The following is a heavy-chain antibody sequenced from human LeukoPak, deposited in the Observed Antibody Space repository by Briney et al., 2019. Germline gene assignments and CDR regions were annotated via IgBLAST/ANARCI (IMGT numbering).Heavy chain of an antibody. J-gene: IGHJ4*02. CDR2: ISWSSLTT. Sequence: PGGSLRLSCAASGFTFSNYALSWVRQAPGRGLEWVSLISWSSLTTEYADSVKGRFTISRDKSKNTLFLQMNSLRAEDTAVYYCARGAYSSSSPYYFDYWGQGTLVTVSS. CDR3: ARGAYSSSSPYYFDY. CDR1: GFTFSNYA. D-gene: IGHD6-6*01. V-gene: IGHV3-23*01.